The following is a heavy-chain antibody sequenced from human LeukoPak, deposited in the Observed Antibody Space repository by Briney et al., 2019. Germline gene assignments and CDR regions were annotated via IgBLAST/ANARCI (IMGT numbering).Heavy chain of an antibody. CDR1: GFTFSSYA. CDR2: ISNNGRTT. Sequence: PGGSLRLSCSASGFTFSSYAMHWVRQASGKGLEYVSAISNNGRTTYYPDSVKGRFTISRDNSKNTLYLQMSSLRAEDTAVYYCVKRGSRIDYWGQGTLVTVSS. D-gene: IGHD3-10*01. J-gene: IGHJ4*02. CDR3: VKRGSRIDY. V-gene: IGHV3-64D*09.